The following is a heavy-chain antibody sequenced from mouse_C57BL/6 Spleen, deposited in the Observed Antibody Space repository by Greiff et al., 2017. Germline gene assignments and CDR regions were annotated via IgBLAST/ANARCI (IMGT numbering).Heavy chain of an antibody. CDR2: IYPGSGNT. Sequence: QVHVKQSGAELVRPGASVKLSCTASGYTFTDYYINWVKQRPGQGLEWIARIYPGSGNTYYNEKFKGKATLTAETSSSTAYMQLSSLTSEDSAVYFCARRGIGTVDWYFDVWGTGTTVPVSS. V-gene: IGHV1-76*01. J-gene: IGHJ1*03. D-gene: IGHD1-1*01. CDR3: ARRGIGTVDWYFDV. CDR1: GYTFTDYY.